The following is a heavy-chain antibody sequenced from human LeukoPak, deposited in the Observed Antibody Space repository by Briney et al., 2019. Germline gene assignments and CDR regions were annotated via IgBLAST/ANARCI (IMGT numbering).Heavy chain of an antibody. J-gene: IGHJ4*02. CDR3: ASLRVRGVHHYYFDY. D-gene: IGHD3-10*01. CDR2: INPNSGGT. CDR1: GYTFTGYY. V-gene: IGHV1-2*02. Sequence: ASVKVSCKAFGYTFTGYYMHWVRQAPGQGLEWMGWINPNSGGTNYAQKFQGRVTMTRDTSISTAYMELSRLRSDDTAVYYCASLRVRGVHHYYFDYWGQGTLVTVSS.